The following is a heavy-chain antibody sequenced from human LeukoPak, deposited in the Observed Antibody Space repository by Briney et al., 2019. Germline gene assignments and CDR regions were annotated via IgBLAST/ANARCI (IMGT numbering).Heavy chain of an antibody. J-gene: IGHJ4*02. D-gene: IGHD1-26*01. CDR3: ARDSGSGNNDY. Sequence: ASVTVSCKASGYTFTSYAIHWVRQAPGQRLVWMGWISAGNGNTKYSQNFQGRVTFISNTSATTAFMELSSLRSEDAAVYYCARDSGSGNNDYWGQGTLVTVSS. V-gene: IGHV1-3*01. CDR2: ISAGNGNT. CDR1: GYTFTSYA.